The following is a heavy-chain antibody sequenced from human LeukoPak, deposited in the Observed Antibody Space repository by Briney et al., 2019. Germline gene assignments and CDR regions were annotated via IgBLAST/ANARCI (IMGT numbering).Heavy chain of an antibody. Sequence: GPCLRLSWAASGFTFSTYGMHWGRQPPGKGLEWVAVIWYDGSNKYYADSVKRRFNIRRDNSNNTLYIQMNSLRADDTAVYSCARESRPHVPGIAAPFDYWGQGTLVTVSS. CDR1: GFTFSTYG. CDR2: IWYDGSNK. J-gene: IGHJ4*02. D-gene: IGHD6-13*01. CDR3: ARESRPHVPGIAAPFDY. V-gene: IGHV3-33*01.